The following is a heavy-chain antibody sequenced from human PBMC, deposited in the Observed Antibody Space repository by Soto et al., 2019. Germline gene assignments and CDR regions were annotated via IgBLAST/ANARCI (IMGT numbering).Heavy chain of an antibody. D-gene: IGHD3-3*01. CDR3: ARDDNLGRITIFGVVSEYYYGMDV. CDR1: GFTFSSYG. CDR2: IWYDGSNK. V-gene: IGHV3-33*01. J-gene: IGHJ6*02. Sequence: PGGSLRLSCAASGFTFSSYGMHWVRQAPGKGLEWVAVIWYDGSNKYYADSVKGRFTISRDNSKNTLYLQMSSLRAEDTAVYYCARDDNLGRITIFGVVSEYYYGMDVWGQGTTVTVSS.